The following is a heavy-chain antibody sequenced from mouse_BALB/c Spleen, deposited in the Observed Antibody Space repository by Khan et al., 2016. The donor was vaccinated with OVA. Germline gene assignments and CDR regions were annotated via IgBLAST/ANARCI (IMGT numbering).Heavy chain of an antibody. Sequence: QIQLVQSGPELMKPGESVKISCKASGYTFTNYGMNWVKQTPGKGLKWMAWINTYTGEPTYADDFKGRFAYSLDTSASTSYLQINNLKNGDSATYFGASGGYWYCDVWGAGTTVTVSS. V-gene: IGHV9-3-1*01. CDR2: INTYTGEP. CDR1: GYTFTNYG. J-gene: IGHJ1*01. D-gene: IGHD1-1*02. CDR3: ASGGYWYCDV.